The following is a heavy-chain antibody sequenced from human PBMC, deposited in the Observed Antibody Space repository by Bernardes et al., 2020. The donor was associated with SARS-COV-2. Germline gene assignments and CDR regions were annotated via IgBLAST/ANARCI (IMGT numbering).Heavy chain of an antibody. CDR1: GYTFTSYD. CDR3: ARAHYTYSRFDY. Sequence: ASVKVSCKASGYTFTSYDINWVRQATGQGLEWMGWMNPNSGNTAYAQKFQGRVTMTRNTSISTAYMELSSLRSEDTAVYYCARAHYTYSRFDYWGQGTLVTVSS. CDR2: MNPNSGNT. J-gene: IGHJ4*02. D-gene: IGHD6-13*01. V-gene: IGHV1-8*01.